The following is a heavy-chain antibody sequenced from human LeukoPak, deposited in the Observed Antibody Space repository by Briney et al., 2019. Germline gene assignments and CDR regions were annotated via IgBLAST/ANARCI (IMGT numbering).Heavy chain of an antibody. Sequence: ASVKVSCKASGYTFTIYDINWVRQATGQGLEWVGWMNPNSGNTGYAQKFQGRVTMTKNTSISTAYMDLTSLRSEDTAVYYCARALSWTTESYYYMDVWGKGTTVTIS. CDR2: MNPNSGNT. J-gene: IGHJ6*03. CDR1: GYTFTIYD. V-gene: IGHV1-8*01. D-gene: IGHD3/OR15-3a*01. CDR3: ARALSWTTESYYYMDV.